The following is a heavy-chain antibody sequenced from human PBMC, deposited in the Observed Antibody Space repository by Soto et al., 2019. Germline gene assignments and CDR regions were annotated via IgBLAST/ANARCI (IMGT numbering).Heavy chain of an antibody. D-gene: IGHD6-13*01. Sequence: QVQLVQSGAEVKKPGASVKVSCKASGYIFTEYHIHWVRQAPGQGLEFMGWINTNNGGAGSAQQFDGRVTVTRYTTIKTVYLELINLRSDDTSVYFCAKERGSNSLHPSYNWFDTWCQGTLITVSS. J-gene: IGHJ5*02. CDR1: GYIFTEYH. CDR3: AKERGSNSLHPSYNWFDT. CDR2: INTNNGGA. V-gene: IGHV1-2*02.